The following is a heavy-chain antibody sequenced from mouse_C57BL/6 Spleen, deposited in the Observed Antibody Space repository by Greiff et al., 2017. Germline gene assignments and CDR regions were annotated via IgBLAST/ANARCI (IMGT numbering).Heavy chain of an antibody. CDR3: AREGGYDEGYFDY. Sequence: ESGPGLVKPSQSLSLTCSVTGYSITSGYYWNWIRQFPGNKLEWMGYISYDGSNNYNPSLKNRIPITRDTSKNQFFLKLNSVTTEDTATYYCAREGGYDEGYFDYWGQGTTLTVSS. CDR1: GYSITSGYY. J-gene: IGHJ2*01. V-gene: IGHV3-6*01. CDR2: ISYDGSN. D-gene: IGHD2-14*01.